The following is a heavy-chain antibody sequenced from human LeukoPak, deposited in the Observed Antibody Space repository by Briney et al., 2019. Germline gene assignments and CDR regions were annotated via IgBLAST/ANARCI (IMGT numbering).Heavy chain of an antibody. CDR3: ARGREGYSYVYEC. V-gene: IGHV1-18*01. CDR2: ISTYNGNT. D-gene: IGHD5-18*01. CDR1: GYTFTSHG. Sequence: ASVKVSCKASGYTFTSHGISWVRQAPGQGLEWMGWISTYNGNTNYAQKLQGRVSMTTDTSTSTAYMDLRSLRSDDTAVYYCARGREGYSYVYECWGQGTLVTVSS. J-gene: IGHJ4*02.